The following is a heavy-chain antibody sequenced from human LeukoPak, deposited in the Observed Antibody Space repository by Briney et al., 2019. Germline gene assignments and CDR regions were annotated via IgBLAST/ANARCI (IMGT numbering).Heavy chain of an antibody. V-gene: IGHV4-39*01. D-gene: IGHD2-2*01. Sequence: PSETLSLTCTVSGGSISSSSYYWGWIRQPPGKGLEWIGSIYYSGSTYYNPSLKSRVTISVDTSKNQFSLKLSSVTAADTAVYYCARHTPTYCSSTSCYERLDYYYYMDVWGKGTTVTISS. CDR3: ARHTPTYCSSTSCYERLDYYYYMDV. CDR2: IYYSGST. J-gene: IGHJ6*03. CDR1: GGSISSSSYY.